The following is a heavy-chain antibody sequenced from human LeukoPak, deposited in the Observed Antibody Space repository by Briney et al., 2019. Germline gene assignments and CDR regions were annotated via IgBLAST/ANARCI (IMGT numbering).Heavy chain of an antibody. Sequence: VASVKVSCKASGGTFSSYAISWVRQAPGQGLEWMGGIIPIFGTANYAQKFQGRVTITTDESTSTAYMELSSLRSEDTAVYYCVSRGSYCSSTSCFIYYMDVWGKGTTVTVSS. J-gene: IGHJ6*03. CDR3: VSRGSYCSSTSCFIYYMDV. D-gene: IGHD2-2*01. CDR2: IIPIFGTA. V-gene: IGHV1-69*05. CDR1: GGTFSSYA.